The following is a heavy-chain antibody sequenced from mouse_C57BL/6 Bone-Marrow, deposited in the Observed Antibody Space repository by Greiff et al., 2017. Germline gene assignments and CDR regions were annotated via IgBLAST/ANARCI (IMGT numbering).Heavy chain of an antibody. CDR3: ARATYYSSNGYALDY. V-gene: IGHV1-80*01. Sequence: QVQLQQSGAELVQPGASVKISCKASGYAFSSYWMNWVKPRPGKGLEWIGQIYPGDGDTNYNGKFQGKDTLTADKSSSTAYMQLCSLPSEDSAVFVCARATYYSSNGYALDYWGQGTSVTVSA. D-gene: IGHD2-5*01. CDR1: GYAFSSYW. J-gene: IGHJ4*01. CDR2: IYPGDGDT.